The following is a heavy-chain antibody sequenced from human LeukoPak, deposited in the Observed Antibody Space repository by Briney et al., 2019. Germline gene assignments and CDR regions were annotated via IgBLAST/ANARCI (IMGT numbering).Heavy chain of an antibody. D-gene: IGHD1-14*01. Sequence: NTSETLSLTCTVSGGSISSSSYYWGWIRQPPGKGLEWIGSIYYSGSTYYNPSLKSRVTISVDTSKNQFSLKLSSVTAADTAVYYCARDPIPGSFDYWGQGTLVTVSS. V-gene: IGHV4-39*07. J-gene: IGHJ4*02. CDR2: IYYSGST. CDR1: GGSISSSSYY. CDR3: ARDPIPGSFDY.